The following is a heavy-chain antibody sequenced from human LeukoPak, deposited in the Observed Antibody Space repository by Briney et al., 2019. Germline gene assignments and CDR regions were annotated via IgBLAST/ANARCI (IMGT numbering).Heavy chain of an antibody. V-gene: IGHV3-30*18. Sequence: GGSLRLSCAASGFTFSSYGMHWVRQAPGKGLEWVAVISYDGSNKYYAGSVKGRFTISRDNSKNTLYLQMNSLRVEDTAVYYCAKTSPGYTYGLLDYWGQGTLVTVSS. J-gene: IGHJ4*02. CDR1: GFTFSSYG. CDR3: AKTSPGYTYGLLDY. CDR2: ISYDGSNK. D-gene: IGHD5-18*01.